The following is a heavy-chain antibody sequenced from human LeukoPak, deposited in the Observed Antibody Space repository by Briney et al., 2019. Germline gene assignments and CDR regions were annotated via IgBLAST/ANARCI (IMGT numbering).Heavy chain of an antibody. V-gene: IGHV4-4*07. Sequence: SETLSLTCTVSGGSISSYYWSWIRQPAGKGLEWIGRIYTSGSTNYNPSLKSRVTMSVDTSKNQFSLKLSSVTAADTAVYYCARDRSSYYDSSGYSRHFDSWGQGTLVTVSS. D-gene: IGHD3-22*01. J-gene: IGHJ4*02. CDR1: GGSISSYY. CDR3: ARDRSSYYDSSGYSRHFDS. CDR2: IYTSGST.